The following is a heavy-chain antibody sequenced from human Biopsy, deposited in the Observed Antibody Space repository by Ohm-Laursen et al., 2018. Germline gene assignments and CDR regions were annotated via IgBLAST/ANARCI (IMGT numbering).Heavy chain of an antibody. CDR1: GYTLTELS. V-gene: IGHV1-24*01. D-gene: IGHD1-1*01. J-gene: IGHJ4*02. CDR2: FAPENGKT. CDR3: AADINVWNVNY. Sequence: ASVKVSCKVSGYTLTELSMHWARQAPGKGLEWMGGFAPENGKTVYAQNFQARVSMTEDTSTDTAYMELRSLRSEDTAVYYCAADINVWNVNYWGQGTQVTVSS.